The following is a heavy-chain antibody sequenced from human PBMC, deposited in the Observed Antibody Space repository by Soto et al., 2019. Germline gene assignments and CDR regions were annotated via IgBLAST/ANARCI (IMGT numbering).Heavy chain of an antibody. Sequence: DVQLVESGGGLVQPGGSLRLSCIASGFTFSDYYLDWVRQAPGKGLEWVGRTRNKANDYTTEYAASVKGRFTISRDDSKNSLYLQMDSLKIEDTAVYYFARGTSLNIREAFDIWGQGTMVTVSS. D-gene: IGHD3-16*01. CDR2: TRNKANDYTT. CDR3: ARGTSLNIREAFDI. V-gene: IGHV3-72*01. J-gene: IGHJ3*02. CDR1: GFTFSDYY.